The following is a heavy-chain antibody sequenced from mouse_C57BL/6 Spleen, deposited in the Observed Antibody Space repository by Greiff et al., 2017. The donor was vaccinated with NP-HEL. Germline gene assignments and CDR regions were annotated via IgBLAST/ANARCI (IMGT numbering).Heavy chain of an antibody. CDR3: ARGMGTAQATWFAY. CDR1: GYTFTSYW. V-gene: IGHV1-64*01. J-gene: IGHJ3*01. CDR2: IHPNSGST. D-gene: IGHD3-2*02. Sequence: QVQLKQPGAELVKPGASVKLSCKASGYTFTSYWMHWVKQRPGQGLEWIGMIHPNSGSTNYNEKFKSKATLTVDKSSSTAYMQLSSLTSEDSAVYYCARGMGTAQATWFAYWGQGTLVTVSA.